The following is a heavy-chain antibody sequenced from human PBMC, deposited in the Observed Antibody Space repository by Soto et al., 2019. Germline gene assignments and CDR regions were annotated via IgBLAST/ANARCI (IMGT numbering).Heavy chain of an antibody. CDR1: GVSISSYY. J-gene: IGHJ4*02. D-gene: IGHD1-26*01. Sequence: SETLSLTCTVSGVSISSYYWSWIRQPPGKGLEWIGYIYYSGSTNYNPSLKSRVTISVDTSKNQFSLKLSSVTAADTAVYYCARRGFHSGSYYFDYWGQGTLVTVSS. CDR3: ARRGFHSGSYYFDY. CDR2: IYYSGST. V-gene: IGHV4-59*08.